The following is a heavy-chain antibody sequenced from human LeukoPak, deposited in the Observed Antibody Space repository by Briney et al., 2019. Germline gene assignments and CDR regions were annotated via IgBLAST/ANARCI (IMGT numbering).Heavy chain of an antibody. J-gene: IGHJ6*03. CDR2: IYYSGST. CDR1: DGSIRSYY. D-gene: IGHD6-6*01. CDR3: ARGYSSSSSSYYYYYYMDV. Sequence: SETLSLTCTVSDGSIRSYYWSWIRQPPGKGLEWIGYIYYSGSTNYNPSLKSRVTISVDTSKNQFSLKLSSVTAADTAVHYCARGYSSSSSSYYYYYYMDVWGKGTTVTVSS. V-gene: IGHV4-59*01.